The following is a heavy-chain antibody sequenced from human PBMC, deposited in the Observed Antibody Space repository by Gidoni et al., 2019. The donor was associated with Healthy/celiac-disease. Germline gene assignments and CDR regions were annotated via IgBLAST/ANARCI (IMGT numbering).Heavy chain of an antibody. Sequence: ELQLVQSGAEVKKPVESLKISCMGSGYSFPRYWIGWVRQMPGKGLEWMGIIYPGDSDTRYSPSFQGQVTISADKSISTAYLQWSSLKAADTAMYYCARSMVRGVITNYGMDVWGQGTTVTVSS. V-gene: IGHV5-51*01. D-gene: IGHD3-10*01. CDR3: ARSMVRGVITNYGMDV. CDR2: IYPGDSDT. J-gene: IGHJ6*02. CDR1: GYSFPRYW.